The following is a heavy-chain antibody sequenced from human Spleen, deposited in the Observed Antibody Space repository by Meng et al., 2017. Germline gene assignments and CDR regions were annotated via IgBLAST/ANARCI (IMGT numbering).Heavy chain of an antibody. CDR1: GGSISSSSYY. V-gene: IGHV4-39*07. J-gene: IGHJ4*02. CDR2: IYYSGST. Sequence: SETLSLTCTVSGGSISSSSYYWGWIRQPPGKGLEWIGSIYYSGSTYYNPSLKSRVTISVDTSKNQFSLKLSSVTAADTAVYYCARLVVAATAHFDCWGQGTLVTVSS. CDR3: ARLVVAATAHFDC. D-gene: IGHD2-15*01.